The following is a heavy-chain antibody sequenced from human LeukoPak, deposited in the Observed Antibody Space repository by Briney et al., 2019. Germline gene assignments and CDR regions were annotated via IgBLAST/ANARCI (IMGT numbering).Heavy chain of an antibody. CDR2: IYYSGST. CDR1: GGSISSYY. J-gene: IGHJ4*02. D-gene: IGHD3-10*01. CDR3: ASSGSGSYYYYYFDY. Sequence: SETLFLTCTVSGGSISSYYWSWIRQPPGKGLEWIGYIYYSGSTNYNPSLKSRVTISVDTSKNQFSLKLSSVTAADTAVYYCASSGSGSYYYYYFDYWGQGTLVTVSS. V-gene: IGHV4-59*01.